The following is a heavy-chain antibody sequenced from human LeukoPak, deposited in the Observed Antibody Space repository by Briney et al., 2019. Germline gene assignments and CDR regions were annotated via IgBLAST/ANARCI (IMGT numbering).Heavy chain of an antibody. V-gene: IGHV1-69*06. J-gene: IGHJ6*03. CDR3: SRSHVRLGELSLYYYYYYMDV. CDR2: IIPIFGTA. CDR1: GYTFTSYG. D-gene: IGHD3-16*02. Sequence: SVKVSCKAPGYTFTSYGISWVRQAPGQGLEWMGGIIPIFGTANYAQKFQGRVTITADKSTSTAYMELSSLRSEDTAVYYCSRSHVRLGELSLYYYYYYMDVWGKGTTVTVSS.